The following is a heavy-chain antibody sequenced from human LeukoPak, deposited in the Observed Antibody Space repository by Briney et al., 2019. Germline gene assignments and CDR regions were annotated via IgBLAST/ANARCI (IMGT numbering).Heavy chain of an antibody. CDR3: ARSMGDRAGLLLYHFDY. J-gene: IGHJ4*02. CDR2: IYYSGST. D-gene: IGHD2-21*02. V-gene: IGHV4-59*01. Sequence: SEALSLTCTVSGGSISSYYWSWIRQPPGKGLEWIGYIYYSGSTNYNPSLKSRVTISVDTSKNQFSLKLSSVTAADTAVYYCARSMGDRAGLLLYHFDYWGQGTLVTVSS. CDR1: GGSISSYY.